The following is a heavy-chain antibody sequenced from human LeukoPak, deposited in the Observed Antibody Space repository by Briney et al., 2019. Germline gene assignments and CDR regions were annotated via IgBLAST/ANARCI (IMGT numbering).Heavy chain of an antibody. D-gene: IGHD1-26*01. J-gene: IGHJ4*02. CDR2: ISTTGGYV. CDR1: GFTFSTYS. CDR3: ARDLVLSRPVGASEKVDY. V-gene: IGHV3-21*01. Sequence: KPGGSLRLSCAASGFTFSTYSMNWVRQAPGKGLEWVSSISTTGGYVYYADSVKGRFTMSRDNAENSLYLQMDSLRAEDTAVYYCARDLVLSRPVGASEKVDYWGQGTLVTVSS.